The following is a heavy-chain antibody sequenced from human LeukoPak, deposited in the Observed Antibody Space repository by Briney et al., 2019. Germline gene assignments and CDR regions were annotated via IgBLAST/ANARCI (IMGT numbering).Heavy chain of an antibody. J-gene: IGHJ4*02. CDR2: ISGSGGST. CDR3: VKKMDLVGATVWPCYFDY. D-gene: IGHD1-26*01. V-gene: IGHV3-23*01. CDR1: GFTFSSYA. Sequence: GGSLRLSCAASGFTFSSYAMSWVRQAPGKGLEWVSAISGSGGSTYYADSVKGRFTISRDNSKNTLYLQMNSPRAEDTAVYYCVKKMDLVGATVWPCYFDYWGQGTLVTVSS.